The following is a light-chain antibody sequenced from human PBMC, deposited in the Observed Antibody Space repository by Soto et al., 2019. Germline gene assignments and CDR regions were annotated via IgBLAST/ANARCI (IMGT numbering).Light chain of an antibody. J-gene: IGLJ3*02. Sequence: QSVLTQPPSGSGAQGQRVTISCTGSSSNIGAGYDVHWYQHLPGTAPKLLIYANNNRPSGVPDRFSGSKSGTSASLAITGLQVDDEADYYCQSYDSSLTGSRVFGGGTKLTVL. CDR1: SSNIGAGYD. CDR2: ANN. V-gene: IGLV1-40*01. CDR3: QSYDSSLTGSRV.